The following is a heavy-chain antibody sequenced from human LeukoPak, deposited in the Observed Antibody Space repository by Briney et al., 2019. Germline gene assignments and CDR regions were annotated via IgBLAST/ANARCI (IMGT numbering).Heavy chain of an antibody. V-gene: IGHV3-7*03. CDR2: IEQDARAK. D-gene: IGHD6-19*01. Sequence: GGSLRLSCAASGFSFNSFAMTWVRQGPGKGLEWVANIEQDARAKYYGDPVKGRFTISRDNAKNSLYLQMNTLRAEDTAVYYCARVIVAVVGQSDHFDYWGQGTLVTVSS. CDR3: ARVIVAVVGQSDHFDY. CDR1: GFSFNSFA. J-gene: IGHJ4*02.